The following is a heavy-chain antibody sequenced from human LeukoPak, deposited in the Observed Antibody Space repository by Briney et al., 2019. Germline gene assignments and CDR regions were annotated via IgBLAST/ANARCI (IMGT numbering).Heavy chain of an antibody. CDR2: IYTSGST. Sequence: PSETLSLTCTVSGGSISSYYWSWIRRPAGKGLEWIGRIYTSGSTNYNPSLKSRVTMSVDTSKNQFSLKLSSVTAADTAVYYCAREANSGWYSFPDYWGQGTLVTVSS. J-gene: IGHJ4*02. CDR3: AREANSGWYSFPDY. V-gene: IGHV4-4*07. CDR1: GGSISSYY. D-gene: IGHD6-19*01.